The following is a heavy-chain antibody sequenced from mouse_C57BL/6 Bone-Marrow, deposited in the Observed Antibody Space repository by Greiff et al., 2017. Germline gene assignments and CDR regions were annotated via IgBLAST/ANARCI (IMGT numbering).Heavy chain of an antibody. J-gene: IGHJ2*01. CDR3: ARYYYDYFDY. CDR1: GFTFSSYG. CDR2: ISSGGSYT. Sequence: EVQGVESGGDLVKPGGSLTLSCAASGFTFSSYGMSWVRQTPDKRLEWVATISSGGSYTYYPDSVKGRFTISRDNAKNTLYLQMSSLKSEDTAMYYCARYYYDYFDYWGQGTTLTVSS. D-gene: IGHD1-1*01. V-gene: IGHV5-6*01.